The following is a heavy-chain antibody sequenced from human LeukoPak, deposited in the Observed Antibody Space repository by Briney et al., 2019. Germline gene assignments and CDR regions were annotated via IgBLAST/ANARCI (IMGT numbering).Heavy chain of an antibody. CDR1: GFTFRLYV. D-gene: IGHD4-23*01. J-gene: IGHJ4*02. CDR3: AKDLSRGGGNLPAYFDY. V-gene: IGHV3-23*01. Sequence: QPGGSLRLSCAASGFTFRLYVMNWVRQAPGKGLEWVSGISGSGGSTYYAGSVKGRFTISRDNSKNTLYLQMNSLRAEDTAVYYCAKDLSRGGGNLPAYFDYWGQGTLVTVSS. CDR2: ISGSGGST.